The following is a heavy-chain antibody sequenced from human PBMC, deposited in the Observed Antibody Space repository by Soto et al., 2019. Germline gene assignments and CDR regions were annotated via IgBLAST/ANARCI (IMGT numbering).Heavy chain of an antibody. D-gene: IGHD3-22*01. CDR3: ARGKDYYDSSGYYYYYYGMDV. Sequence: ASVKVSCKASGYTFTSYGISWVRQAPGQGLEWMGWISAYNGNTNYAQKLQGRVTMTTDTSTSTAYMELRSLRSDDTAVHYCARGKDYYDSSGYYYYYYGMDVWGQGTTVTFSS. CDR1: GYTFTSYG. V-gene: IGHV1-18*01. CDR2: ISAYNGNT. J-gene: IGHJ6*02.